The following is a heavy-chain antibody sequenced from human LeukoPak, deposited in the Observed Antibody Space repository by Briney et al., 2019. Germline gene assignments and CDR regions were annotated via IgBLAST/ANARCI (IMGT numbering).Heavy chain of an antibody. D-gene: IGHD3-16*01. Sequence: PGGSLRLSCAASGFAFSSHWMSWVRQAPGKGLEWVANIKQDGSEKYYVDSVKGRFTISRDNSKNTLYLQMNSLRAEDMAVYYCAKDGGQGADYWGQGTLVSVSS. CDR1: GFAFSSHW. CDR2: IKQDGSEK. CDR3: AKDGGQGADY. V-gene: IGHV3-7*03. J-gene: IGHJ4*02.